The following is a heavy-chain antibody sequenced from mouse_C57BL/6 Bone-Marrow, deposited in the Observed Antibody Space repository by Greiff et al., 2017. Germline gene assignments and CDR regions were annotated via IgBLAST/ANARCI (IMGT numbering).Heavy chain of an antibody. CDR2: INPSNGDT. D-gene: IGHD2-3*01. Sequence: EVKLMESGPELVKPGASVKISCKASGYSFTGYFMNWVMQSHGKSLEWIGRINPSNGDTFYNQKFKGKATLTVDTSSSTAHMELRRLTSEDAAVYYCASDGYYEGFAYWGQGTRVTVSA. CDR1: GYSFTGYF. CDR3: ASDGYYEGFAY. V-gene: IGHV1-20*01. J-gene: IGHJ3*01.